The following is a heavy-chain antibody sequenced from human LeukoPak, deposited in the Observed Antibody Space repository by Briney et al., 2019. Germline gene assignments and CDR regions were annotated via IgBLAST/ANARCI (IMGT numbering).Heavy chain of an antibody. V-gene: IGHV3-49*04. D-gene: IGHD1-1*01. CDR1: GFTFGDHA. CDR2: IRSKAYRGTT. CDR3: TRGPIQLWVHNGIDV. Sequence: PGRSLRLSCTTSGFTFGDHAMGWVRQAPGKGLEWVGFIRSKAYRGTTEYAAAVKGRFTISRDDLNSIAYLQMNSLKIEVTAIYYCTRGPIQLWVHNGIDVWGQGTTVTVSS. J-gene: IGHJ6*02.